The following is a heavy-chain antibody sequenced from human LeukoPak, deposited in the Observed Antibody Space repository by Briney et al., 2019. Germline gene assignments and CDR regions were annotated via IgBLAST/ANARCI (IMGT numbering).Heavy chain of an antibody. V-gene: IGHV1-69*05. CDR2: IIPIFGTA. D-gene: IGHD6-6*01. J-gene: IGHJ3*02. Sequence: SVKVSCKASGGTFSSYAISWVRQAPGQGLEWMGGIIPIFGTANYAQKFQGRVTITTDESTSTAYMELSSLRSEDTAVYYCAREYSSSSGLRGAFDIWGQGTMVTVSS. CDR1: GGTFSSYA. CDR3: AREYSSSSGLRGAFDI.